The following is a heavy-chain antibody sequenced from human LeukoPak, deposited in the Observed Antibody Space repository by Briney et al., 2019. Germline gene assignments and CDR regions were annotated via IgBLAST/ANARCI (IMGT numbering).Heavy chain of an antibody. CDR1: GGSFSGYY. CDR3: ARGGPFIQLYAFDY. V-gene: IGHV4-34*01. CDR2: INHSGST. J-gene: IGHJ4*02. D-gene: IGHD5-18*01. Sequence: SETLSLTCAVYGGSFSGYYWSWIRQPPGKGLEWIGEINHSGSTNYNPSLKSRVTISVDTSKNQFSLKLSSVTAADTAVYYCARGGPFIQLYAFDYWGRRTLVTVSS.